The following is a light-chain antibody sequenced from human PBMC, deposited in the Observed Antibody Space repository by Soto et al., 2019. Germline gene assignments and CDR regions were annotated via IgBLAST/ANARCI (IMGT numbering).Light chain of an antibody. CDR1: MRDVGAYNL. J-gene: IGLJ2*01. CDR3: SSYTSKISLI. CDR2: EVR. Sequence: QSALTQPASVSGSPGQSITISCAGTMRDVGAYNLVSWYQQHPGRAPHLIIYEVRNRPSGISFRFSGSKSGNTASLTISGLQAEDEADYYCSSYTSKISLIFGGGTKLTVL. V-gene: IGLV2-14*01.